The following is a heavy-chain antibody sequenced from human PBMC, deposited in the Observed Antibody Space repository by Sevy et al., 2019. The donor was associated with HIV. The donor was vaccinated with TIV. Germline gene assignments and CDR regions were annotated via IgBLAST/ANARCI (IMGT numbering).Heavy chain of an antibody. J-gene: IGHJ4*02. CDR3: ARDGDLIYGPAGGFDY. CDR2: ILYDGSNK. V-gene: IGHV3-30-3*01. CDR1: GFTFSSYA. D-gene: IGHD3-10*01. Sequence: GGSLRLSCAASGFTFSSYAMHWVRQAPGKGLEWVAVILYDGSNKYYADSVKGRFTISRDNSKNTLYLQMNSLRAEDTAVYYCARDGDLIYGPAGGFDYWGQGTLVTVSS.